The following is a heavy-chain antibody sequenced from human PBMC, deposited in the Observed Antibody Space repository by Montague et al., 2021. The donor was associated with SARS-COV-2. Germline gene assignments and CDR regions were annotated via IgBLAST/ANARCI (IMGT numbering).Heavy chain of an antibody. CDR3: ARRGVVVIPAVVEYYYGMDV. CDR1: GGSISSYY. Sequence: SETLSLTCTVSGGSISSYYWNWIRRSPGKGLEWIGYINYSGSANYNPSLKSRVTISVDTSKNQLSLNLSSVTAADTAVYYCARRGVVVIPAVVEYYYGMDVWGQGTTVTVSS. J-gene: IGHJ6*02. V-gene: IGHV4-59*01. CDR2: INYSGSA. D-gene: IGHD2-2*01.